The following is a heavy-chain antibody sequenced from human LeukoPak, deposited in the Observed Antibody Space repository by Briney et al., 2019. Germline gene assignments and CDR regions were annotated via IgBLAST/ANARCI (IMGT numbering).Heavy chain of an antibody. CDR1: GLTGSHNY. Sequence: GGSLRLSCAASGLTGSHNYVSWVRQAPGKGLEWVSAIHTSGDTCYADSVKGRFTISRDNSKNTLYLQMNSLRAEDTAVYYCAKDGGIRCSGGSCYNYGMDVWGQGTTDTVSS. CDR3: AKDGGIRCSGGSCYNYGMDV. CDR2: IHTSGDT. J-gene: IGHJ6*02. D-gene: IGHD2-15*01. V-gene: IGHV3-66*03.